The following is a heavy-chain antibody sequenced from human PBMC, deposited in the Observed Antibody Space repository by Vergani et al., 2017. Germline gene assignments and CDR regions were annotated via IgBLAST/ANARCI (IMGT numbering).Heavy chain of an antibody. V-gene: IGHV1-58*01. CDR1: GFTFTSSA. J-gene: IGHJ6*02. CDR3: AENYYDSSGYAEPYYYYYYGMDV. Sequence: QMQLVQSGPEVKKPGTSVKVSCKASGFTFTSSAVQWVRQARGQRLEWIGWIVVGSGNTNYAQKFQERVTITRDMSTSTAYMELSSLRSEDTAVYYCAENYYDSSGYAEPYYYYYYGMDVWGQGTTVTVSS. CDR2: IVVGSGNT. D-gene: IGHD3-22*01.